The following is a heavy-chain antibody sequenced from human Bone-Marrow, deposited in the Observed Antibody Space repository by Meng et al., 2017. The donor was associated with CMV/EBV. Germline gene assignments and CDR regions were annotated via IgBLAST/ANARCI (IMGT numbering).Heavy chain of an antibody. V-gene: IGHV3-21*06. CDR3: ARDFRSGWYYYGMDV. J-gene: IGHJ6*02. CDR2: ISGWSTFI. D-gene: IGHD6-19*01. Sequence: GESLKISCAASGFTFKSFAMNWVRQAPGKGLEWVSSISGWSTFIYYADSVKGRFTISRDNAKNSLYLQMNSLRAEDTAVYYCARDFRSGWYYYGMDVWGQGTTVTVSS. CDR1: GFTFKSFA.